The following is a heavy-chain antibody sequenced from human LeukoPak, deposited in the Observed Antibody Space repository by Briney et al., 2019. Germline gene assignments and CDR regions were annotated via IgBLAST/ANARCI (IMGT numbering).Heavy chain of an antibody. D-gene: IGHD1-1*01. CDR3: ATDVTGTAPYDF. CDR1: GYTFTSYG. V-gene: IGHV1-18*01. J-gene: IGHJ4*02. Sequence: ASVKVSRKASGYTFTSYGISWVRQAPGQGLEWMGWISAYNGNTNYAQSLQGRVTMTEDTSTDTAYMELSGLTSDDAAVYYCATDVTGTAPYDFWGQGTLVTVS. CDR2: ISAYNGNT.